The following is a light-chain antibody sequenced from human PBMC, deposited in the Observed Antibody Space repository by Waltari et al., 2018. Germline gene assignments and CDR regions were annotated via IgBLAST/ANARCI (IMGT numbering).Light chain of an antibody. J-gene: IGLJ2*01. CDR1: NSNIGSND. CDR2: RNT. CDR3: AAWDDSLSGRV. V-gene: IGLV1-47*01. Sequence: QSLLTHPPSLSRTPGHHFTICSSGSNSNIGSNDVYRYQQFPGMAPQLLIYRNTERPSGVPDRFSASKAGASASLAISGLRSEDEADYHCAAWDDSLSGRVFGGGTKLTV.